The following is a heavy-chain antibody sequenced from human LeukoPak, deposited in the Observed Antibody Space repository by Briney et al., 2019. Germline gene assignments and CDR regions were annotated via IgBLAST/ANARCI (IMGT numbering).Heavy chain of an antibody. D-gene: IGHD5-24*01. CDR2: IYPPDSDT. J-gene: IGHJ3*01. Sequence: GESLKISCKASGYNFLSYWIGWVRQKPGKGLEWMGTIYPPDSDTTYNPSFEGQVTISADSSIRTASLQWSSLKASDTAIYYCARRPWLHPRFNVFDVWGPGTMVIVSS. CDR1: GYNFLSYW. CDR3: ARRPWLHPRFNVFDV. V-gene: IGHV5-51*01.